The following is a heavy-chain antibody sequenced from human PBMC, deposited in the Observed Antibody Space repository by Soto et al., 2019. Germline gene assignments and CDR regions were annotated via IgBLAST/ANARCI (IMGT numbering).Heavy chain of an antibody. V-gene: IGHV3-30-3*01. D-gene: IGHD6-19*01. J-gene: IGHJ4*02. CDR2: ISYDGSNQ. CDR1: GFTFSTYA. CDR3: ETTDYSTGWTN. Sequence: GGSLRLSCAASGFTFSTYAIYWVRLPPGKGLEWVASISYDGSNQYYADSVKGRVTISRDNSKNTLDLQMNSLRTEDTAVYYCETTDYSTGWTNWGQGTQVTVSS.